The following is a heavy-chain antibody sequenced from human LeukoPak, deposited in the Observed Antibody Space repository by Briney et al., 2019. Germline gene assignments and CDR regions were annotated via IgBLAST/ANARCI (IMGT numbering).Heavy chain of an antibody. J-gene: IGHJ4*02. Sequence: GGSLRLPCGASGFTFSSYGMHGVRQAPGPGLKGVAVISYDGSNKYYADSVKGRFTISRDNSKNTLYLQMNSLRAEDTAVYYCARAYSSGWYYFDYWGQGTLVTVSS. D-gene: IGHD6-19*01. CDR2: ISYDGSNK. CDR3: ARAYSSGWYYFDY. CDR1: GFTFSSYG. V-gene: IGHV3-30*01.